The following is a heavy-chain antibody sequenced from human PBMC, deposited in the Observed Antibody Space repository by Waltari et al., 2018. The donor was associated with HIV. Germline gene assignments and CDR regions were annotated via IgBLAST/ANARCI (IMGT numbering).Heavy chain of an antibody. Sequence: EVQLVESGGGLVQPGRSLRLSCAASGFTFDDYAMHWVRQAPGKGLEWVSGISWNSGSTGYADSVKGRFTISRDNAKNLLSLQMNGLRDEDTAVYYCANFDYTDYWGQGTLVTVSS. V-gene: IGHV3-9*01. CDR2: ISWNSGST. J-gene: IGHJ4*02. D-gene: IGHD2-2*02. CDR3: ANFDYTDY. CDR1: GFTFDDYA.